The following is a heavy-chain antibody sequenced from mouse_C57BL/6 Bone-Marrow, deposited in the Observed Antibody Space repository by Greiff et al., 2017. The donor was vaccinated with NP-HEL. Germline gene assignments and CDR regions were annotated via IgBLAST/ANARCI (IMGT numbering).Heavy chain of an antibody. CDR1: GFNLKDAY. CDR3: TYSDWYFDV. Sequence: VQLKQSGAELVRPGASVKLSCTASGFNLKDAYMHWVKQRPEQGLEWIGWIDPENGDTEYASKFQGKATITADTSSNTAYLQLSSLTSEDTAVYYCTYSDWYFDVWGTGTTVTVSS. D-gene: IGHD2-1*01. V-gene: IGHV14-4*01. J-gene: IGHJ1*03. CDR2: IDPENGDT.